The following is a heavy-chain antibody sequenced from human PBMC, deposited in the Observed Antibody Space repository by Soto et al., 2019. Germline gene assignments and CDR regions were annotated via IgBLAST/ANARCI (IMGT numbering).Heavy chain of an antibody. Sequence: QVQLEQSGAEVKKPGASVKVSCKASGYTFTGYYMHWVRQAPGQGLEWMGWINPNSGGTNYAQKFQGRVTMTRDTSISTAYMELSRLRSDDTAVYYCATDFWSGYYSEYFQHWGQGTLVTVSS. J-gene: IGHJ1*01. D-gene: IGHD3-3*01. CDR1: GYTFTGYY. CDR3: ATDFWSGYYSEYFQH. CDR2: INPNSGGT. V-gene: IGHV1-2*02.